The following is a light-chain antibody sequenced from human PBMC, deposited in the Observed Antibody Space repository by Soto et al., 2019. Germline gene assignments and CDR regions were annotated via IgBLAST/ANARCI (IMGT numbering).Light chain of an antibody. CDR1: QSVGGY. V-gene: IGKV3-11*01. Sequence: EVVLTQSPATLSLSPGERATLSCRASQSVGGYLTWYQQKPGQAPRLLIYDSSNRATGIPARFSGSGSGTDFTLTISRLEPEDFAVYYCQQRFIGPPGLTFGGGTKVEIK. J-gene: IGKJ4*01. CDR3: QQRFIGPPGLT. CDR2: DSS.